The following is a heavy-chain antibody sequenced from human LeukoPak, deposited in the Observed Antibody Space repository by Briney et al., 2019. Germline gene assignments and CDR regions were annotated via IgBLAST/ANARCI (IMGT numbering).Heavy chain of an antibody. J-gene: IGHJ6*03. CDR1: GGTFSSYA. V-gene: IGHV1-69*13. D-gene: IGHD1-26*01. Sequence: SVKVSCKASGGTFSSYAISWVRQAPGQGLEWMVGIIPIFGTANYAQKFQGRVTITADESTSTAYMELSSLRSEDTAVYYCARGSRIVGATTTLGYYYYYYMDVWGKGTTVTISS. CDR2: IIPIFGTA. CDR3: ARGSRIVGATTTLGYYYYYYMDV.